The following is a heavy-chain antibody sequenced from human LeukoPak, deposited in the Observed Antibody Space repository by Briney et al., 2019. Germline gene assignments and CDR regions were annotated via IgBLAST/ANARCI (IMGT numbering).Heavy chain of an antibody. CDR1: RLSFRSYD. Sequence: GGSLRLSCAASRLSFRSYDMHWVRQAPGKGLEWVAVISYDGSNTYYTDSVKGRFTISRDNSRNTLYLQMNSLRAEDTAVYYCAKEARTNWGSRVSGELDAFDIWGQGTMVTVSS. V-gene: IGHV3-30*18. J-gene: IGHJ3*02. D-gene: IGHD7-27*01. CDR2: ISYDGSNT. CDR3: AKEARTNWGSRVSGELDAFDI.